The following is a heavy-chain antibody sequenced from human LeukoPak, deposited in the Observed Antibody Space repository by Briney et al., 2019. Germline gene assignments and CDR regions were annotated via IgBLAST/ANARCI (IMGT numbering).Heavy chain of an antibody. CDR1: RFTFSSYA. D-gene: IGHD2-2*01. CDR2: ISGSGGST. J-gene: IGHJ6*02. Sequence: GGSLRLSCAASRFTFSSYAMSWVRQAPGKGLEWVSAISGSGGSTYYADSVKGRFTISRDNSKNTLYLQMNSLRAEDTAVYYCAKAGGDIVVVPATLNYGMDVWGQGTRSPSP. CDR3: AKAGGDIVVVPATLNYGMDV. V-gene: IGHV3-23*01.